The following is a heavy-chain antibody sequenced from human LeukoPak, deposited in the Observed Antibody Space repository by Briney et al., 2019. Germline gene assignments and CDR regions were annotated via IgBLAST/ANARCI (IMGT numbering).Heavy chain of an antibody. CDR1: GGSISSYY. Sequence: SETLSLTCTVSGGSISSYYWSWIRQPPGKGLEWIGYIYYSGSTNYNPSLKSRVTISVDTSKNQFSLKLSSVTAADTAVYYCARHGLAAAGYYFDYWGQGTLFTASS. CDR2: IYYSGST. V-gene: IGHV4-59*08. J-gene: IGHJ4*02. D-gene: IGHD6-13*01. CDR3: ARHGLAAAGYYFDY.